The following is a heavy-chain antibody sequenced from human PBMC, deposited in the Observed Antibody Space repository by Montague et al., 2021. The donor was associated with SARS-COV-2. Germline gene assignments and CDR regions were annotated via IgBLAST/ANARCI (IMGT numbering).Heavy chain of an antibody. V-gene: IGHV4-61*08. D-gene: IGHD2-2*01. Sequence: SETLSLTCTVSGGSVTSGDYYWTWIRQPPGKGLEWIGNIYNTGRTNYNLSLKSRVTISMDTSKNQFSLKVDSVSAADTAVYYCATEMPAYDVFDIWGQGTMVTVSS. J-gene: IGHJ3*02. CDR3: ATEMPAYDVFDI. CDR1: GGSVTSGDYY. CDR2: IYNTGRT.